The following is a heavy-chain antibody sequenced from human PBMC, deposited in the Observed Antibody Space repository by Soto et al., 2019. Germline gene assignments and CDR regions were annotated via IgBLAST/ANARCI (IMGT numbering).Heavy chain of an antibody. CDR1: GGSISSSSYY. D-gene: IGHD4-4*01. J-gene: IGHJ6*02. CDR3: ARDYSKYYYYYGMDV. V-gene: IGHV4-39*01. Sequence: SQTLSLTCTVSGGSISSSSYYWGWIRQPPGKGLEWIGSIYYSGSTYYNPSLKSRVTISVDTSKNQFSLKLSSVTAADTAVYYCARDYSKYYYYYGMDVWGQGTTVTVSS. CDR2: IYYSGST.